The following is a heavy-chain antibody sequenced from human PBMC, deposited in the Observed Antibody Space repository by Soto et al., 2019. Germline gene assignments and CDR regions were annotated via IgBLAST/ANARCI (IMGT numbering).Heavy chain of an antibody. CDR2: IIPILGIA. J-gene: IGHJ5*02. CDR1: GGTFSSYT. Sequence: SVKVSCKASGGTFSSYTISWVRQAPGQGLEWMGRIIPILGIANYAQKFQGRVTITADKSTSTAYMELSSLRSEDTAVYYCARDSEQQLGFPNWFDPWGQGTLVTVSS. V-gene: IGHV1-69*04. D-gene: IGHD6-13*01. CDR3: ARDSEQQLGFPNWFDP.